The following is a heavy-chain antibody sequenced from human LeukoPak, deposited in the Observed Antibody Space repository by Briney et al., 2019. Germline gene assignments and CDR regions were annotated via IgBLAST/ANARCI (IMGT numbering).Heavy chain of an antibody. D-gene: IGHD3-10*01. CDR2: IYSGGST. CDR1: GFTVSSNY. CDR3: ARGLWFGELGFDY. V-gene: IGHV3-66*01. Sequence: PGGSLRLSCAASGFTVSSNYMSWVRQAPGKGLEWVSVIYSGGSTYYADSVKGRFTISRGNSKNTLYLQMNSLRAEDTAVYYCARGLWFGELGFDYWGQGTLVTVSS. J-gene: IGHJ4*02.